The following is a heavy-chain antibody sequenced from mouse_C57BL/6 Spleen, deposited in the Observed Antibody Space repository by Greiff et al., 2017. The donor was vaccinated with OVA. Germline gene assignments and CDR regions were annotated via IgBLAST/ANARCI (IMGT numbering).Heavy chain of an antibody. CDR2: IDPETGGT. Sequence: VKLMESGAELVRPGASVTLSCKASGYTFTDYEMHWVKQTPVHGLEWIGAIDPETGGTAYNQKFKGKAILTADKSSSTAYMELRSLTSEDSAVYYCTRDHYYGSSYDFDYWGQGTTLTVSS. D-gene: IGHD1-1*01. J-gene: IGHJ2*01. V-gene: IGHV1-15*01. CDR1: GYTFTDYE. CDR3: TRDHYYGSSYDFDY.